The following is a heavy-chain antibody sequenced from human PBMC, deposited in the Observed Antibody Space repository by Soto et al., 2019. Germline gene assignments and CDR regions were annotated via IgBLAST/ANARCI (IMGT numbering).Heavy chain of an antibody. CDR3: ARDHPRYSGYDYVDY. CDR1: GFTFSDYY. Sequence: QVQLVESGGGLVKPGGSLRLSCAASGFTFSDYYMSWIRQAPGKGLEWVSYISSSSSYTNYADSVKGRFTTSRDNAKTSVYLQMNSMRAEDTALYYCARDHPRYSGYDYVDYWGQGTLVTVSS. CDR2: ISSSSSYT. D-gene: IGHD5-12*01. J-gene: IGHJ4*02. V-gene: IGHV3-11*05.